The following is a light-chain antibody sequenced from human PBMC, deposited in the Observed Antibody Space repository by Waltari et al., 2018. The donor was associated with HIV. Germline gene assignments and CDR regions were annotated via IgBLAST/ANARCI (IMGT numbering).Light chain of an antibody. V-gene: IGKV3-11*01. CDR2: DAS. Sequence: GERATLSCRASQSVSSYLAWYQQKPGQAPRLLIYDASNRATGIPARFSGSGSGTDFTLTISSLEPEDFAVYYCQQRSNWPPFTFGPGTKVDIK. J-gene: IGKJ3*01. CDR1: QSVSSY. CDR3: QQRSNWPPFT.